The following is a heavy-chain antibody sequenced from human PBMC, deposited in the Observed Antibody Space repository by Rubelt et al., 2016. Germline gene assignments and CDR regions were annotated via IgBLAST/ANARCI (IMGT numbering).Heavy chain of an antibody. D-gene: IGHD4-23*01. CDR3: ARDGLDGGTDY. Sequence: QVQLQQWGAGLLKPSETLSLTCAVYGGSFSGYYWSWIRQPPGKGLEWIGEINHSGSTNYNPSLKSRVTISVDTSKSQFSLKLSSVTAADTAVYYRARDGLDGGTDYWGQGTLVTVSS. CDR1: GGSFSGYY. V-gene: IGHV4-34*01. CDR2: INHSGST. J-gene: IGHJ4*02.